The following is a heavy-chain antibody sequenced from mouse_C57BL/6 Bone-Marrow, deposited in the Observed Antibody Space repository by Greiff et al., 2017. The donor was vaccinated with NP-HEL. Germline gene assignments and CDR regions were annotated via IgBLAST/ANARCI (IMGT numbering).Heavy chain of an antibody. CDR2: IYPGHSDT. D-gene: IGHD3-2*02. CDR1: GYTFTSYW. J-gene: IGHJ3*01. V-gene: IGHV1-5*01. Sequence: VQLQQSGTVLARPGASVKMSCKTSGYTFTSYWMHWVKQRPGQGLAWIGAIYPGHSDTSYNQKFQGKAKLTAVTSASTAYMELSSLTNEDSAVYYCTRWAAAQATFAYWGQGTLVTVSA. CDR3: TRWAAAQATFAY.